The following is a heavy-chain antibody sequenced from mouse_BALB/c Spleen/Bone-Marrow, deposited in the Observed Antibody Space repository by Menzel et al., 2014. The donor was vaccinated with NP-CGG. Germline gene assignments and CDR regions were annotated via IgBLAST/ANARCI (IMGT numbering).Heavy chain of an antibody. J-gene: IGHJ4*01. Sequence: VQLQQSGPELVKPGASVRMSCKASGYTFTSYVMHWVKQKPGQGLEWIGYINPYNDGTKYNEKFKGKATLTSDKSSSTAYMELSSLTSEDSAVYYCARWRYPYAMDYWGQGTSVTVSS. CDR2: INPYNDGT. CDR3: ARWRYPYAMDY. V-gene: IGHV1-14*01. CDR1: GYTFTSYV. D-gene: IGHD5-1-1*01.